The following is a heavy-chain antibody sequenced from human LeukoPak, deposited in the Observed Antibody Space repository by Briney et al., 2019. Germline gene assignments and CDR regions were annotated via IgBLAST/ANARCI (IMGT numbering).Heavy chain of an antibody. D-gene: IGHD6-19*01. Sequence: PGGSLRLSCAASGFTFSSSVMTWVRQAPGKGLAWVSLISTNGGDTYYADSVKGHFTISRDNSRNTLFLQMNSLRVDDTAIYYCARHGSGCFDYWGQGTLVTVSS. CDR2: ISTNGGDT. J-gene: IGHJ4*02. CDR1: GFTFSSSV. CDR3: ARHGSGCFDY. V-gene: IGHV3-23*01.